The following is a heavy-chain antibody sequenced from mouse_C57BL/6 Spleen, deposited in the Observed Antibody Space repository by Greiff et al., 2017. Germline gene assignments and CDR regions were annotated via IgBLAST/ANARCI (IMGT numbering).Heavy chain of an antibody. D-gene: IGHD2-5*01. Sequence: QVHVKQSGAELVRPGASVTLSCKASGYTFTDYEMHWVKQTPVHSLEWIGAIDPETGGTAYNQKFKGKAILTADKSSSTAYMELRSLTSEDSAVYYCTRRNSNFDYWGQGTTLTVSS. CDR3: TRRNSNFDY. CDR2: IDPETGGT. J-gene: IGHJ2*01. CDR1: GYTFTDYE. V-gene: IGHV1-15*01.